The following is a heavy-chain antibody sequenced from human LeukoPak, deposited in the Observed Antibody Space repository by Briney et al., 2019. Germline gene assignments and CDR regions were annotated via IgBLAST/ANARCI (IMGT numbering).Heavy chain of an antibody. CDR3: AKGGVVVVAATHPYNWFDP. Sequence: GGSLRLSCAASGFTVSSNYMSWVRQARGKGLEWVSVIYSGGSTYYADSVKGRFTISRDNSKNTLYLQMNSLRAEDTAVYYCAKGGVVVVAATHPYNWFDPWGQGTLVTVSS. D-gene: IGHD2-15*01. CDR1: GFTVSSNY. J-gene: IGHJ5*02. V-gene: IGHV3-53*01. CDR2: IYSGGST.